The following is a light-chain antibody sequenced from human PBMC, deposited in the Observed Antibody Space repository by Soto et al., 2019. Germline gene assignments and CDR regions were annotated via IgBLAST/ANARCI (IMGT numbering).Light chain of an antibody. CDR2: EGS. J-gene: IGLJ1*01. CDR1: SSDVASYKL. CDR3: SSYPSYTLFYV. V-gene: IGLV2-23*01. Sequence: QSALTQPASVSGSPGQSITISCTGTSSDVASYKLVSWYQHHPGKAPKLMIYEGSKRPSGVSNRFSGSMSGDTASLTISGLHAVDEADYYCSSYPSYTLFYVFGAGTKVTVL.